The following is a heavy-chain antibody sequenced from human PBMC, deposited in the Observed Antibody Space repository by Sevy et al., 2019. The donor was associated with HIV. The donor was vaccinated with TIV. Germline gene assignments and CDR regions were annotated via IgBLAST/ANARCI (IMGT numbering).Heavy chain of an antibody. CDR1: GFSLSDHA. V-gene: IGHV3-30*04. J-gene: IGHJ4*02. CDR3: ARFVGYCSGGRCSIIDF. D-gene: IGHD2-15*01. Sequence: GGSLRLSCAASGFSLSDHAVSWVRQTPGKGLEWLAVISYNGRNQYYAYSVKGRFTISKDDSKNTLYLQLNGLIAEDTAVYYCARFVGYCSGGRCSIIDFWGQGTLVTVSS. CDR2: ISYNGRNQ.